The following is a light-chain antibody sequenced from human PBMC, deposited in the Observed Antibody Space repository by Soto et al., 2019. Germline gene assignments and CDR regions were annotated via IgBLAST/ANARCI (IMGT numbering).Light chain of an antibody. J-gene: IGLJ1*01. CDR2: EVS. CDR1: SSDVGGYNS. CDR3: SSFTSSSTLYV. Sequence: QSALTQPASVSGSPGQSITISCTGTSSDVGGYNSVSWYQQHPGKAPKLMIYEVSNRPSGVSNRFSGSKSGNTASLTVSGLQAEDEADYYCSSFTSSSTLYVFGTGPKLTVL. V-gene: IGLV2-14*01.